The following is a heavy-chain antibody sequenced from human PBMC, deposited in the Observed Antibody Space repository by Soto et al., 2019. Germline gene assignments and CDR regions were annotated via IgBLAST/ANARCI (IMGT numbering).Heavy chain of an antibody. CDR3: ATARNFFNSGSPSLDY. D-gene: IGHD3-10*01. CDR1: EFTFSSYW. J-gene: IGHJ4*02. V-gene: IGHV3-7*04. Sequence: GGSLRLSCAASEFTFSSYWMSWVRQAPGKGLEWVAKINQDGSEKYYVNSMKGRFTISRDNAKNSLYLEMNSLRAEDTAVYYCATARNFFNSGSPSLDYWGQGTLVTVSS. CDR2: INQDGSEK.